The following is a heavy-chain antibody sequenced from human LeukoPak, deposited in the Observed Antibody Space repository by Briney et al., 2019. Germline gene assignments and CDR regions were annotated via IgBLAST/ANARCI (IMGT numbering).Heavy chain of an antibody. CDR2: ISRDGKSI. Sequence: GGALRLSCAASGFHIVSYWMNGVRQGPGKGLVWVAGISRDGKSISYADSVKGRFTISRDNSKNTLYLQMDSLRAEDTAVYYCASASSEGYYWALDYWGQGTLVTVSS. V-gene: IGHV3-74*01. J-gene: IGHJ4*02. CDR3: ASASSEGYYWALDY. CDR1: GFHIVSYW. D-gene: IGHD3-22*01.